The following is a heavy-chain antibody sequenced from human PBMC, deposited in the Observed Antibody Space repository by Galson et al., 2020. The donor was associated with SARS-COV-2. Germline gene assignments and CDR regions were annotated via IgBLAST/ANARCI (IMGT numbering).Heavy chain of an antibody. J-gene: IGHJ4*02. CDR2: IYYSGST. D-gene: IGHD3-22*01. V-gene: IGHV4-39*01. CDR1: GGSISSSSYY. CDR3: ARFDYDTSGYYSFGFDY. Sequence: ASETLSLTCTASGGSISSSSYYWGWIRQPPGKGLEWIGSIYYSGSTYYNPSLKSRVTISVDTSKNQFSLKLSSVTAADTAVYYCARFDYDTSGYYSFGFDYWGQGTLVTVSS.